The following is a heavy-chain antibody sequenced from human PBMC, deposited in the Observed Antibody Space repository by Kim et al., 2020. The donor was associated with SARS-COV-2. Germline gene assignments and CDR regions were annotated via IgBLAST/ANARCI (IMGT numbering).Heavy chain of an antibody. V-gene: IGHV3-30*04. Sequence: GGSLRLSCAASGFTFSSYAMHWVRQAPGKGLEWVAVISYDGSNKYYADSVKGRFTISRDNSKNTLYLQMNSLRAEDTAVYYCARDGVATIFRYSSYFDY. CDR2: ISYDGSNK. CDR1: GFTFSSYA. D-gene: IGHD5-12*01. J-gene: IGHJ4*01. CDR3: ARDGVATIFRYSSYFDY.